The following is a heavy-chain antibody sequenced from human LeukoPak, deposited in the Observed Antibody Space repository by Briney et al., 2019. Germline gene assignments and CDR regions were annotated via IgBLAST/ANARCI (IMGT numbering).Heavy chain of an antibody. CDR2: ISYDGSNK. CDR1: GFTFSSYA. V-gene: IGHV3-30-3*01. CDR3: ARGLPLGGY. Sequence: GGSLRLSCAASGFTFSSYAMHWVRQAPGKGLEWVAVISYDGSNKYYADSVKGRFTISRDNSKDTLYLQMNSLRAEDTAVYYCARGLPLGGYWGQGTLVTASS. D-gene: IGHD2-15*01. J-gene: IGHJ4*02.